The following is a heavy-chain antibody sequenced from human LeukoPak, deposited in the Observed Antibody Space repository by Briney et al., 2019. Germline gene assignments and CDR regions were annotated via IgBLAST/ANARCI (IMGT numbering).Heavy chain of an antibody. CDR1: GGSITRGSFY. D-gene: IGHD2-15*01. J-gene: IGHJ5*02. V-gene: IGHV4-39*01. CDR3: ARVSCSGGACPFGSWFDP. Sequence: SETLSLTRTVSGGSITRGSFYWGWIRQPPGKGLEWIASVYYSGDTYYNPSLESQVTISVDTSRNQFSLKLNSVTAADTAVYYCARVSCSGGACPFGSWFDPWGQGTLVTVSS. CDR2: VYYSGDT.